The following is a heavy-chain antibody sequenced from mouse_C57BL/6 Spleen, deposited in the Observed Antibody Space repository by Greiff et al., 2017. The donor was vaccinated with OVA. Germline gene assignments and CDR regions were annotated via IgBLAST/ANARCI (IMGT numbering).Heavy chain of an antibody. CDR2: IDPSDSYT. J-gene: IGHJ1*03. V-gene: IGHV1-69*01. Sequence: QVQLQQPGAELVMPGASVKLSCKASGYTFTSYWMHWVKQRPGQGLEWIGEIDPSDSYTNYNQKFKGKSTLTVDKSSSTAYMQLSSLTSEDSAVYYCARGDWDEQYFDVWGTGTTVTVSS. CDR1: GYTFTSYW. CDR3: ARGDWDEQYFDV. D-gene: IGHD4-1*01.